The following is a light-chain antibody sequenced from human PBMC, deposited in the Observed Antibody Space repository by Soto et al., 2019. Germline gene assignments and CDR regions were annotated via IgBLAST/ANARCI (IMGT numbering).Light chain of an antibody. CDR1: QAISIY. Sequence: DIQMTQSPSSLSTSVGDRVTITCRASQAISIYLALYQQKPGKVPKLLIYAASTLQSGVPSRFSGSGSGTDFTLTISSLQPEDVATYYCQQYNGASPTFGHGTKVEIK. CDR2: AAS. J-gene: IGKJ1*01. V-gene: IGKV1-27*01. CDR3: QQYNGASPT.